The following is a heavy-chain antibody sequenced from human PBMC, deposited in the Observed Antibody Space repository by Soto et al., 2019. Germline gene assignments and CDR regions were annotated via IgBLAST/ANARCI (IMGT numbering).Heavy chain of an antibody. V-gene: IGHV4-31*03. CDR1: GGSISSGTYY. Sequence: QVQLQESGPGLVKPSQTLSLTCTVSGGSISSGTYYWSWIRQLPGKGLEWIGYILYSGSTYYNPSLNSRVTISADTSENQFSLKLSSVTAADTAVYYCARGQCGSTSCYAEVLYYGYWGQGTLVTVSS. CDR2: ILYSGST. D-gene: IGHD2-2*01. CDR3: ARGQCGSTSCYAEVLYYGY. J-gene: IGHJ4*02.